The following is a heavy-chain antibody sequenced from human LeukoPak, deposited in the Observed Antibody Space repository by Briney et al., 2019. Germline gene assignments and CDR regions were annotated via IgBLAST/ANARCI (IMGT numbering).Heavy chain of an antibody. CDR3: ARAEMATRPSDY. Sequence: GASVKVSCKTSGFSFVDYGVNWLRQAPGQGLEWMGWINPYNGITKYAQKLQGRATVTTDTSTNTTYLEVRSLRSDDTAVYYCARAEMATRPSDYWGQGTLVTVSS. J-gene: IGHJ4*02. CDR2: INPYNGIT. CDR1: GFSFVDYG. D-gene: IGHD5-24*01. V-gene: IGHV1-18*01.